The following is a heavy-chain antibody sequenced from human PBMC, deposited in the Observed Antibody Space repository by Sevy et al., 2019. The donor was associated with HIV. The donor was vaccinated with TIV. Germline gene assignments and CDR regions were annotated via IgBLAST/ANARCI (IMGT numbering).Heavy chain of an antibody. J-gene: IGHJ2*01. CDR3: ARDFPSHIVVVTAMYWYVDL. CDR1: GGSISSYY. V-gene: IGHV4-59*13. Sequence: SETLSLTCTVSGGSISSYYWSWIRQPPGKGLEWIGYIYYSGSTNYTPSLKSRFTISVDTSKNQFSLKLSSVTAADTAVYYCARDFPSHIVVVTAMYWYVDLWGHGTLVTVSS. D-gene: IGHD2-21*02. CDR2: IYYSGST.